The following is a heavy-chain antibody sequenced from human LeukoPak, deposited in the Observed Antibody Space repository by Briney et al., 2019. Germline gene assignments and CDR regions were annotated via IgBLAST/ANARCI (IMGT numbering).Heavy chain of an antibody. V-gene: IGHV1-69*05. CDR3: ARMYDSSGYYHFDL. Sequence: KPSCKPSGGTSSSFATSWARHAPGPGREWMGGMIPIFGTPSYAQKFQGRVKITTDESTSTAYMELSGLRPEDTAMYYCARMYDSSGYYHFDLWAQGPLVTLSS. J-gene: IGHJ4*02. D-gene: IGHD3-22*01. CDR1: GGTSSSFA. CDR2: MIPIFGTP.